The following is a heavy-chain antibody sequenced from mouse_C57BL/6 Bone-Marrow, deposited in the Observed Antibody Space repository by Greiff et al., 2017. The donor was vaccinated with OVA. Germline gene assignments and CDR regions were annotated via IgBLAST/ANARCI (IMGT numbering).Heavy chain of an antibody. V-gene: IGHV5-17*01. J-gene: IGHJ3*01. CDR3: ARRGPWFAY. CDR2: ISSGSSTI. D-gene: IGHD3-3*01. CDR1: GFTFSDYG. Sequence: EVMLVESGGGLVKPGGSLKLSCAASGFTFSDYGMHWVRQAPEKGLEWVAYISSGSSTIYYADTVKGRFTISRDNAKNTLCLQLTSLRSEETAMYYCARRGPWFAYWGQGTLVTVSA.